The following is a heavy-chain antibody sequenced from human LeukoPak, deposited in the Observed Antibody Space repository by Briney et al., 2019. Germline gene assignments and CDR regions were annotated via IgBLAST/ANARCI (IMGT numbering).Heavy chain of an antibody. CDR3: AKDQEQLVRGYYYMDV. D-gene: IGHD6-6*01. CDR2: ISHDGYRT. Sequence: GGSLRLSCAASGFTFSSYAMSWVRQAPGKGLEWVSSISHDGYRTYYADSVKGRFTISRDDSKNTLSLQMNSLRAEDTATYYCAKDQEQLVRGYYYMDVWGKGTTVTVSS. J-gene: IGHJ6*03. CDR1: GFTFSSYA. V-gene: IGHV3-23*01.